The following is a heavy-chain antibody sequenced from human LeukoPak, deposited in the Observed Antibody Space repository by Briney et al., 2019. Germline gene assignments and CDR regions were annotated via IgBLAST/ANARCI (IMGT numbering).Heavy chain of an antibody. Sequence: GGSLRLSCAASGFTFRSYAMSWVRQAPGKWLEWVSAISGSGGSTYYADSVKGRFTISRDNSKNTLYLQMNSLRAEDTAVYYCAKDPYYDSSGYYYEGPVYFDYWGQGTLVTVSS. V-gene: IGHV3-23*01. CDR2: ISGSGGST. CDR3: AKDPYYDSSGYYYEGPVYFDY. D-gene: IGHD3-22*01. J-gene: IGHJ4*02. CDR1: GFTFRSYA.